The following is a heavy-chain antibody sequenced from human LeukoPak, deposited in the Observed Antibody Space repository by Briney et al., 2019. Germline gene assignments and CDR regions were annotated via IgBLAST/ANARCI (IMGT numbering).Heavy chain of an antibody. CDR1: GGSISGYY. V-gene: IGHV4-59*01. CDR2: IYYSGST. CDR3: ARSHFYYYYYGMDV. Sequence: SETLSLTCAVSGGSISGYYWSWIRQSPDKGLEWIGYIYYSGSTNYNPSLQSRVTISVDTSKNQFSLKITSVTAADTAVYYCARSHFYYYYYGMDVWGQGTTVTVSS. J-gene: IGHJ6*02.